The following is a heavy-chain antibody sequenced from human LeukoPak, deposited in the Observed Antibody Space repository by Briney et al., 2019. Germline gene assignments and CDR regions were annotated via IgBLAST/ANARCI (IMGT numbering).Heavy chain of an antibody. J-gene: IGHJ5*02. D-gene: IGHD2-15*01. Sequence: PSETLSLTCTVSGGSISSGGYYWSCIRQHPGKGLEWIVYIYDSESTYHNPSIKSRVSISVDTSKNQFSLKLSSVTAADTAVYYCARIGYCSGGSCYSRFDPWGQGTLVTVSS. CDR1: GGSISSGGYY. CDR3: ARIGYCSGGSCYSRFDP. CDR2: IYDSEST. V-gene: IGHV4-31*03.